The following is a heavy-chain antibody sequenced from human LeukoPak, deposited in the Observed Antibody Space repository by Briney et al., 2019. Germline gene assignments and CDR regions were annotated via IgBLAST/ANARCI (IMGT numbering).Heavy chain of an antibody. Sequence: GGSLRLSCAASGFTVSSNYMSWVRQAPGKGLEWVSVIYSGGSTYYADSVKGRFTISRDNAENTVYLQMNSLTVEDTGVYYCASALTTVTPHFHCWGQGTLVTVSS. D-gene: IGHD4-17*01. CDR3: ASALTTVTPHFHC. J-gene: IGHJ4*02. CDR2: IYSGGST. V-gene: IGHV3-53*01. CDR1: GFTVSSNY.